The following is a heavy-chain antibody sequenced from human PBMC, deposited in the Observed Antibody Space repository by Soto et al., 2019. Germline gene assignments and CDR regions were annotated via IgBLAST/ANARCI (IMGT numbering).Heavy chain of an antibody. CDR2: IKPDGSEK. Sequence: GGSLRLSCAASGFSFGSSWMTWVRQAPWKGLEWVANIKPDGSEKQYVDSVKGRFTISRDNDENSLYLQMNSLRVEDTAVYYCARRGSDYWGQGTLVTVSS. V-gene: IGHV3-7*01. J-gene: IGHJ4*02. CDR3: ARRGSDY. CDR1: GFSFGSSW.